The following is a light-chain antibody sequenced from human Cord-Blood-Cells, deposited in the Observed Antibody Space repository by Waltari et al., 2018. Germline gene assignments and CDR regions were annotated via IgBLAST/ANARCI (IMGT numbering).Light chain of an antibody. CDR2: DVS. Sequence: QSALTQPASVSGSPGQSITIPCPGTSRDVGGSNYVSWYQQHPGKAPKLMIYDVSNRPSGVSNRFSGSKSGNTASLTISGLQAEDEADYYCSSYTSSSTWVFGGGTKLTVL. CDR1: SRDVGGSNY. V-gene: IGLV2-14*03. J-gene: IGLJ3*02. CDR3: SSYTSSSTWV.